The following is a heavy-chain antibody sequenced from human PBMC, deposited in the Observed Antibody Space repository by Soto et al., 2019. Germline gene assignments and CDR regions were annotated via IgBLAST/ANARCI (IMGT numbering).Heavy chain of an antibody. CDR2: ISYDGSNK. D-gene: IGHD6-13*01. CDR3: AKDLIAAAVPYYFDY. J-gene: IGHJ4*02. Sequence: QVQLGESGGGVVQPGRSLRLSCAASGFTFSSYGMHWVRQAPGKGLEWVAVISYDGSNKYYADSVKGRFTISRDNSKNTLYLQMNSLRAEDTAVYYCAKDLIAAAVPYYFDYWGQGTLVTVSS. CDR1: GFTFSSYG. V-gene: IGHV3-30*18.